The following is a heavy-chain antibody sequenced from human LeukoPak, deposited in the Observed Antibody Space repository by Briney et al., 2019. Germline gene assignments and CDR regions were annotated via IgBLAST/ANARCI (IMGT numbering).Heavy chain of an antibody. D-gene: IGHD3-22*01. CDR1: GGTFSSYA. Sequence: ASVKVSCKASGGTFSSYAISWVRQAPGQGLEWMGRIIPILGIANYAQKFQGGVTITADKSTSTAYMELSSLRSEDTAVYYCARGRPDSSGYYFDYWGQGTLVTVSS. CDR2: IIPILGIA. CDR3: ARGRPDSSGYYFDY. J-gene: IGHJ4*02. V-gene: IGHV1-69*04.